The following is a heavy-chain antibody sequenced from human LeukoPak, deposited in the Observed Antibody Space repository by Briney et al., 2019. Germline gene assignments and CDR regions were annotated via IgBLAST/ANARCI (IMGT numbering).Heavy chain of an antibody. J-gene: IGHJ5*02. V-gene: IGHV4-31*03. CDR1: GGSISSGGYY. Sequence: SETLSLTCTVSGGSISSGGYYWSWIRQHPGKGLEWIGYIYYSGSTYYNPSLKSRVTISVDTSKNRFSLKLSSVTAADTAVYYCARAGGVASWFDPWGQGTLVTVSS. CDR2: IYYSGST. CDR3: ARAGGVASWFDP. D-gene: IGHD2-8*01.